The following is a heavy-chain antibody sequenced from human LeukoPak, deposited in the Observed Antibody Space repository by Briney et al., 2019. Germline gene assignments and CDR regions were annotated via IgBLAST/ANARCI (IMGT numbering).Heavy chain of an antibody. D-gene: IGHD3-22*01. CDR2: INPNSGGT. Sequence: ASVTVSCKASGYTFTGYYMHWVRQARGKGLDWMGWINPNSGGTKYAQKFQGRVTMTRDTSISTAYMELSRLRSDDTAVYYCARGATSSGYYLAGAFDIWGQGTMVTVSS. J-gene: IGHJ3*02. CDR3: ARGATSSGYYLAGAFDI. CDR1: GYTFTGYY. V-gene: IGHV1-2*02.